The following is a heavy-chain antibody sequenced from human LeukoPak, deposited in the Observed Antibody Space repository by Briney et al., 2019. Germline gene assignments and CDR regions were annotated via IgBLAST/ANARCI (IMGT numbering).Heavy chain of an antibody. CDR2: ISGSGGST. V-gene: IGHV3-23*01. CDR3: AKATKNWGSGNYFDY. CDR1: GFTFSSDA. Sequence: GGSLRLSCAASGFTFSSDAMSWVRQAPGKGLEWVSAISGSGGSTYYADSVKGQFTISRDNSKNTLYMQMNSLSAEDTAVYYCAKATKNWGSGNYFDYWGQGTLVTVSS. D-gene: IGHD7-27*01. J-gene: IGHJ4*02.